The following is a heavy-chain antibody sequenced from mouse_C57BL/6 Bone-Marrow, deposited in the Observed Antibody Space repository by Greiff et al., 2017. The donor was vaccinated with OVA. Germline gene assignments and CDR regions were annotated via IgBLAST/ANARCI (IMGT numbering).Heavy chain of an antibody. D-gene: IGHD2-5*01. CDR1: GFTFSDYY. CDR3: ARDLAYYNNYLGYFDV. Sequence: EVMLVESEGGLVQPGSSMKLSCTASGFTFSDYYMAWVRQVPEKGLEWVANINYDGSSTYYLDSLKSRFIISRDNAKNILYLQMNSLKSEDTATYYCARDLAYYNNYLGYFDVWGTGTTVTVSS. V-gene: IGHV5-16*01. J-gene: IGHJ1*03. CDR2: INYDGSST.